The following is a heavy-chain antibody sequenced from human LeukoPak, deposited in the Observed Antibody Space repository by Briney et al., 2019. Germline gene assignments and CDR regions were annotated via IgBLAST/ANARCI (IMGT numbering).Heavy chain of an antibody. CDR2: IYTSGTT. J-gene: IGHJ4*02. D-gene: IGHD5-12*01. V-gene: IGHV4-4*07. CDR3: ARGSIVATRFDY. Sequence: PSETLSLTCTVSGGSISSYYWSWIRQPAGKGLEWIGRIYTSGTTDYNPSLKSRVTISVDTSKNQFSLKLSSVTAADTAVYYCARGSIVATRFDYWGQGTLVTVSS. CDR1: GGSISSYY.